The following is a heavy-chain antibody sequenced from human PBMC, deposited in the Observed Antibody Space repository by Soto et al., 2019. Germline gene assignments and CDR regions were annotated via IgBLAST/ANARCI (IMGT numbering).Heavy chain of an antibody. D-gene: IGHD1-26*01. CDR2: ISYDGSNK. J-gene: IGHJ4*02. CDR3: ARANNSGSYDPDFDY. V-gene: IGHV3-30-3*01. Sequence: GGSLRLSCAASGFTFSSYAMHWVRQAPGKGLEWVAVISYDGSNKYYADSVKGRFTISRDNSKNTLYLQMNSLRAEDTAVYYCARANNSGSYDPDFDYWGQGTLVTVSS. CDR1: GFTFSSYA.